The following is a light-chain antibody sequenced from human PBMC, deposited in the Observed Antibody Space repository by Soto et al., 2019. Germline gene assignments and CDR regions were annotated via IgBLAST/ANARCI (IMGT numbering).Light chain of an antibody. CDR1: SGDDGAYTY. Sequence: QSALTQPASVSGSPGQSITISCTGTSGDDGAYTYVSWYQQHPGKAPKLMIYDVGNRPSGVSNRFSGSKSGNTASLTISGLQADDEADYYCSSYTPSNHINVFGTGTKLPVL. CDR3: SSYTPSNHINV. CDR2: DVG. J-gene: IGLJ1*01. V-gene: IGLV2-14*01.